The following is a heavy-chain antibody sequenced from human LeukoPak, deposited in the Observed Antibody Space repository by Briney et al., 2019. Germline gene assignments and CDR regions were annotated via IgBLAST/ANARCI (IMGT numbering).Heavy chain of an antibody. D-gene: IGHD6-19*01. J-gene: IGHJ4*02. CDR2: IYTSGST. CDR3: ARGLGYSSGWYSISLARYFDY. V-gene: IGHV4-61*02. CDR1: GGSISSGSYY. Sequence: SQTLSLTCTVSGGSISSGSYYWSWIRQPAGKGLEWIGRIYTSGSTNYNPSLKSRVTISVDTSKNQFSLKLSSVTAADTAVYYCARGLGYSSGWYSISLARYFDYWGQGTLVTVSS.